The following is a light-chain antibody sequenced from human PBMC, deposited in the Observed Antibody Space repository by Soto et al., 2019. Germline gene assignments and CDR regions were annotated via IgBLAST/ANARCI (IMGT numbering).Light chain of an antibody. J-gene: IGKJ2*01. Sequence: EIVMTQSPATLSVSPGERATLSCRASQNIRTNLAWYQQKPGQAPRLLMYGASTRATGIPARFSGGGSGTEFTLTINSLQSEDFAVYFCKHYNAWPGFGQGTKLEI. CDR3: KHYNAWPG. CDR1: QNIRTN. V-gene: IGKV3-15*01. CDR2: GAS.